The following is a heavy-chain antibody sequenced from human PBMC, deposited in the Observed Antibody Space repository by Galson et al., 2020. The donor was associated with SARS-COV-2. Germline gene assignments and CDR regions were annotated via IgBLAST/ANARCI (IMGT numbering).Heavy chain of an antibody. CDR1: GGSISSSSYY. D-gene: IGHD3-10*01. J-gene: IGHJ4*02. Sequence: ASETLSLTCTVSGGSISSSSYYWGRIRQPPGKGLEWIGSIYYSGSTYYNPSLKSRVTISVDTSKNQFSLKLSSVTAADTAVYYCAIVATMVLGVTYSPHFDYWGQGTTVSVSS. CDR2: IYYSGST. V-gene: IGHV4-39*07. CDR3: AIVATMVLGVTYSPHFDY.